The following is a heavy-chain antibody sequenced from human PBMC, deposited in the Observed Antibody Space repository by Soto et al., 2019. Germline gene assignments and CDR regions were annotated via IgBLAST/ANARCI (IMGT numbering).Heavy chain of an antibody. Sequence: SETLSLTCTVSGGSVSSGDYFWSWLRQSPGKRLEWIAYIYYSGSTNYNPSLKSRATISVDTSKSQVSLTLTSMTAADAALYYCARSPNYYYYGFDVWGQGTAVTVSS. CDR2: IYYSGST. D-gene: IGHD3-10*01. CDR3: ARSPNYYYYGFDV. CDR1: GGSVSSGDYF. J-gene: IGHJ6*02. V-gene: IGHV4-61*08.